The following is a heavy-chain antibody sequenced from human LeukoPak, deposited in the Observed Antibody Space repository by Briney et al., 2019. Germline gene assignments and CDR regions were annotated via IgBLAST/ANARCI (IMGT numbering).Heavy chain of an antibody. CDR1: GLSVRGSY. CDR2: IYSGDRT. J-gene: IGHJ4*02. D-gene: IGHD6-19*01. CDR3: ARKGIAVAGTGFDY. Sequence: GGSLRLSCEVSGLSVRGSYMSWVRQAPGKGLEWVSVIYSGDRTYYADSVKGRFTISRDTSKNTLYLQMNSLRAEDTAVYYCARKGIAVAGTGFDYWGQGTLVTVSS. V-gene: IGHV3-53*01.